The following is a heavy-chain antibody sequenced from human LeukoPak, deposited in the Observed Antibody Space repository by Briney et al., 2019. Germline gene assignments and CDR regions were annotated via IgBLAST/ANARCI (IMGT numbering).Heavy chain of an antibody. D-gene: IGHD6-6*01. CDR3: ARDRGAARPGGYYYYMDA. V-gene: IGHV1-18*01. J-gene: IGHJ6*03. CDR2: ISAYNGNT. CDR1: GYTFTSYG. Sequence: ASVKVSCKASGYTFTSYGISWVRQAPGQGLEWMGWISAYNGNTNYAQKFQGRVTMTRDTSISTAYMELSRLRSDDTAVYYCARDRGAARPGGYYYYMDAWGKGTTVTVSS.